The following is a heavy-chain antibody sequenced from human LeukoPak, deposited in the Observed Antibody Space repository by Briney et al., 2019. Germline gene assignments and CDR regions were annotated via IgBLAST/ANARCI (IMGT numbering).Heavy chain of an antibody. CDR2: IRYDGTNK. V-gene: IGHV3-30*02. CDR3: AKNGDRGAYCTGGTCYPYFYYYMDV. CDR1: GFSFSSYG. D-gene: IGHD2-15*01. J-gene: IGHJ6*03. Sequence: PGGSLRLSCAASGFSFSSYGMHWVRQAPGKGLEWVAFIRYDGTNKYYADSVKGRFTISRDNSKNTLYLKMNSLRADDTAIYYCAKNGDRGAYCTGGTCYPYFYYYMDVWGKGTTVTI.